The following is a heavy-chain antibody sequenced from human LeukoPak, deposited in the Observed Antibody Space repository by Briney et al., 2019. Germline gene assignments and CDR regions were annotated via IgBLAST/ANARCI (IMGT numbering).Heavy chain of an antibody. V-gene: IGHV4-38-2*02. Sequence: SETLSLTCTVSGYSISSTYYWGWIRQPPGKGLEWIGSIYHSGSAYYNPSLESRVTISVDTSKNQFSLKLTSVTAADTAVYYCARVYSSDNWFDPWGQGTLVTVSS. J-gene: IGHJ5*02. CDR2: IYHSGSA. CDR3: ARVYSSDNWFDP. D-gene: IGHD6-19*01. CDR1: GYSISSTYY.